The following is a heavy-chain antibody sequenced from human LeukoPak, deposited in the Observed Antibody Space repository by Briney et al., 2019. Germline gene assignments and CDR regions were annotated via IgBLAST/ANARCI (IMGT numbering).Heavy chain of an antibody. CDR3: ARGELWFDP. CDR2: INHSGST. D-gene: IGHD1-7*01. Sequence: PSETLSLTCAVYGGSFSGYYWSWIRQPPGKGLEWIGEINHSGSTNYNPSLKSRVTISVDTSKNQLSLKLASVTAADTAVYFCARGELWFDPWGQGTLVTVSS. V-gene: IGHV4-34*01. CDR1: GGSFSGYY. J-gene: IGHJ5*02.